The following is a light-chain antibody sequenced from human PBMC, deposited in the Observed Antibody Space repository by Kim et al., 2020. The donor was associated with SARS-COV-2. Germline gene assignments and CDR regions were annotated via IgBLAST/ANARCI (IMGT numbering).Light chain of an antibody. J-gene: IGLJ1*01. CDR2: DVS. CDR1: SSDVGGYND. CDR3: SSYTSSSTYV. Sequence: GQSITISCTGTSSDVGGYNDVSWYQQHPGKAPKLMIYDVSNRPSGVSKRFSGSKSGNTASLTISGLQAEDEADYYCSSYTSSSTYVFGTGTKVTVL. V-gene: IGLV2-14*03.